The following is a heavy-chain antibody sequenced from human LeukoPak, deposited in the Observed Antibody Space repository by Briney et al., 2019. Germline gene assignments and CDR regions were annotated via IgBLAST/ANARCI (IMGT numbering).Heavy chain of an antibody. V-gene: IGHV4-39*01. CDR2: IYYSGST. J-gene: IGHJ4*02. Sequence: SSETLSLTCTVSDGSIRRSSYYWGWIRQPPGKGLEWIGSIYYSGSTYYNPSLKSRVTISADTSKNQFSLKLSSVTAADTAVYYCARHFSLRPIDYWGQGTLVTVSS. CDR3: ARHFSLRPIDY. CDR1: DGSIRRSSYY. D-gene: IGHD3-3*01.